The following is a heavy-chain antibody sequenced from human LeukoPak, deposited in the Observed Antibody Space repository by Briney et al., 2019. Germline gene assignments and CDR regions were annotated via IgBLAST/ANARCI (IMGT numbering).Heavy chain of an antibody. Sequence: GGSLRLSCAASGFTFSSYWMHWVRQAPGKGLVWVSRINTDGSSTSYADSVKGRFTISRDNARNSLYLQMNSLRAVDTAVYYCARDLTRGALDIWGQGTMVTVSS. CDR3: ARDLTRGALDI. D-gene: IGHD2-21*02. CDR2: INTDGSST. J-gene: IGHJ3*02. V-gene: IGHV3-74*01. CDR1: GFTFSSYW.